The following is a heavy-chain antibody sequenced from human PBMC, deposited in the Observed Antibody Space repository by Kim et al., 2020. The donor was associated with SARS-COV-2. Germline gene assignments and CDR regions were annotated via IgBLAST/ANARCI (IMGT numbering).Heavy chain of an antibody. CDR3: ARDFLGYTGYEFSL. CDR2: ITKSGSAT. Sequence: GGSLRLSCAASGFTFRAHFMSWVRQSPGKGLEWVSTITKSGSATFYSDSVKGRFAISRDNSKDSLILRMDNLRVDDAAVYFCARDFLGYTGYEFSLWGQGSWVTVSS. J-gene: IGHJ4*02. V-gene: IGHV3-11*01. CDR1: GFTFRAHF. D-gene: IGHD5-12*01.